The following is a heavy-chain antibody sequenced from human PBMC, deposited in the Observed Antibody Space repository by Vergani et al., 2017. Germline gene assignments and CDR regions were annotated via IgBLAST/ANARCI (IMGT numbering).Heavy chain of an antibody. CDR2: IKQDGSEK. CDR1: GFTFSSYW. Sequence: EVQLVESGGGLVQPGGSLRLSCAASGFTFSSYWMSWVRQAPGKGLEWVANIKQDGSEKYYVDSVKGRFTISRDNAKNSLYLQMNSLRAEDTAVYYCARKGRGVIVPFDYWGQGTLVTVSS. V-gene: IGHV3-7*01. J-gene: IGHJ4*02. CDR3: ARKGRGVIVPFDY. D-gene: IGHD3-16*02.